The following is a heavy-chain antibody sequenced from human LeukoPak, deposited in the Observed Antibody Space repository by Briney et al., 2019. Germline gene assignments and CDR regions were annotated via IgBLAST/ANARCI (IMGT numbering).Heavy chain of an antibody. V-gene: IGHV1-18*01. CDR2: ISAYNGNT. Sequence: ASVKVSCKASGYTFTSYGISWVRQAPGQGLEWMGWISAYNGNTNYAQKLQGRVTMTTDTSTSTACMELRSLRSDDTAVYYCARDSGYQLPHFDYWGQGTLVTVSS. CDR3: ARDSGYQLPHFDY. CDR1: GYTFTSYG. D-gene: IGHD2-2*01. J-gene: IGHJ4*02.